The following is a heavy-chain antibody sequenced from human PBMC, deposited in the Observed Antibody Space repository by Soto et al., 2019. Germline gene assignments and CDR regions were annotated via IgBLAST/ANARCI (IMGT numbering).Heavy chain of an antibody. J-gene: IGHJ4*02. V-gene: IGHV3-21*01. CDR3: VKEVEGFDY. D-gene: IGHD1-1*01. Sequence: GGSLRLSCAASGFTFSRHTMNWVRQAPGRGLEWVSSITSSSRDVFYADSVKGRFTISRDNAKNSLYLQMNSLRAEDTAVYYCVKEVEGFDYWGQGTLVTVSS. CDR2: ITSSSRDV. CDR1: GFTFSRHT.